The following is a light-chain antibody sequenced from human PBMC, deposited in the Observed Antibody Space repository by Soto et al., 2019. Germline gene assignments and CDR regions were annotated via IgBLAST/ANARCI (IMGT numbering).Light chain of an antibody. Sequence: DIQMTQSPSSLSASVGDRVTITCRASQSINDYLNWYQQKPGKAPTLLIYLASSLQTGVPSRFSGSGSGTDFTLTISSLQSEDFATYFCQRSYNTPHTFGQGTKVEIK. CDR1: QSINDY. CDR3: QRSYNTPHT. CDR2: LAS. V-gene: IGKV1-39*01. J-gene: IGKJ1*01.